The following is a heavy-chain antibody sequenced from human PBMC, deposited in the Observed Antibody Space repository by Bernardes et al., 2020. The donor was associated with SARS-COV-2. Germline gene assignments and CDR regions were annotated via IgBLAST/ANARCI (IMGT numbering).Heavy chain of an antibody. CDR1: GFTFSNAW. J-gene: IGHJ4*02. CDR3: TTGAEIYYDSSGFSYYFDF. Sequence: GSLRLSCAASGFTFSNAWMNWVRQAPGKGLEWVGHIKRNTDGGTTDYAAPVKGRFTISGDDSKNTMYLQMNSLKTEDTAVYYCTTGAEIYYDSSGFSYYFDFWGQGTLVTVSS. CDR2: IKRNTDGGTT. D-gene: IGHD3-22*01. V-gene: IGHV3-15*07.